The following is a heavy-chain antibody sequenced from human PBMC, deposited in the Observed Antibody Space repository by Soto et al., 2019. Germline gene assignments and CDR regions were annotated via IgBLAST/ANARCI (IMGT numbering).Heavy chain of an antibody. V-gene: IGHV1-46*01. J-gene: IGHJ6*02. D-gene: IGHD6-13*01. Sequence: GASVKVSCKASGYTFTSYYMHWVRQAPGQGLEWMGIINPSGGSTSYAQKFQGRVTMTRDTSTSTVYMELSSLRSEDTAVYYCARALYSSSWYGYYYYGMDVWGQGTTVTVSS. CDR1: GYTFTSYY. CDR2: INPSGGST. CDR3: ARALYSSSWYGYYYYGMDV.